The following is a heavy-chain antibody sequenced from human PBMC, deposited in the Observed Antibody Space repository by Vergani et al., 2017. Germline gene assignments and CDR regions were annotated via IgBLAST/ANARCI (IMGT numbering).Heavy chain of an antibody. J-gene: IGHJ4*02. Sequence: EVHLVESGGGLVQPGGSLRLSCAASGFTFSRYWMGWVRQAPGKGLEWVANIQQDGSETYYVDSVKGRFTISRDSAKNSMYLQMNDLRLEDTAFYYCAKAGFDSPYSMSPFFEYWGQGLLVTVSS. CDR3: AKAGFDSPYSMSPFFEY. CDR2: IQQDGSET. D-gene: IGHD4-11*01. CDR1: GFTFSRYW. V-gene: IGHV3-7*03.